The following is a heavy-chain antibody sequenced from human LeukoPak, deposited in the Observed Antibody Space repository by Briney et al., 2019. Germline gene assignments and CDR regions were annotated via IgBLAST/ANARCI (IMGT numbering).Heavy chain of an antibody. Sequence: SETLSLTCTVSGDSISNYYWSWIRQPAGKGLEWIGHIYTRGSTNYNPSLNSRVTMSVDTSKNHLSLEVNSVTAADTAVYYCARIADAFDIWGQGTMVTVSS. J-gene: IGHJ3*02. V-gene: IGHV4-4*07. CDR2: IYTRGST. CDR3: ARIADAFDI. D-gene: IGHD6-13*01. CDR1: GDSISNYY.